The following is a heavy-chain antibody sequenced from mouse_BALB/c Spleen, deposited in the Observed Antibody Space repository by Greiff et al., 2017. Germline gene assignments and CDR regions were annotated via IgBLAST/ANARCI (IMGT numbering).Heavy chain of an antibody. CDR1: GFAFSSYD. CDR3: ARGNSPDYYGSGNYFDY. D-gene: IGHD1-1*01. CDR2: ISSGGGST. Sequence: EVLLVESGGGLVKPGGSLKLSCAASGFAFSSYDMSWVRQTPEKRLEWVAYISSGGGSTYYPDTVKGRFTISRDNTKNTLYLQMSSLTSEDTAMYYCARGNSPDYYGSGNYFDYWGQGTTLTVSS. V-gene: IGHV5-12-1*01. J-gene: IGHJ2*01.